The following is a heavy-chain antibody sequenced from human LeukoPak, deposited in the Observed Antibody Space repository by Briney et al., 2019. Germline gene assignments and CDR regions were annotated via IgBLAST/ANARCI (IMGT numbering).Heavy chain of an antibody. D-gene: IGHD3-22*01. Sequence: SETLSLTCTVSGGSISSYYWSWIRQPPGKGLEWIGYIYYSGSTNYNPSLKSRVTISVDTSKNQFSLKLSSVTAADTAVYYCARVTYYDSSGSGLRHGLFDYWGQGTLVTVSS. CDR2: IYYSGST. V-gene: IGHV4-59*12. J-gene: IGHJ4*02. CDR1: GGSISSYY. CDR3: ARVTYYDSSGSGLRHGLFDY.